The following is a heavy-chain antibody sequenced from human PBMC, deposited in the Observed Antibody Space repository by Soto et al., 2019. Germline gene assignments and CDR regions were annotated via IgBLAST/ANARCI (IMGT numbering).Heavy chain of an antibody. CDR1: GFTFSSSG. D-gene: IGHD6-19*01. CDR3: ARGLSSGLPSEP. Sequence: QVQLVESGGGVVQSGRSLRLSCAASGFTFSSSGMHWVRQAPGKGLEWVAIISYDGSNKYYADSVKGRFTISRENTKSTLYLQMNSLRPEDTALYYCARGLSSGLPSEPWGQGTLVTVSS. J-gene: IGHJ5*02. CDR2: ISYDGSNK. V-gene: IGHV3-33*01.